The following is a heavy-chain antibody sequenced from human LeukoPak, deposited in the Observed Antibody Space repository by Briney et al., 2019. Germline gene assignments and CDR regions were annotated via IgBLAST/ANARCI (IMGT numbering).Heavy chain of an antibody. J-gene: IGHJ4*02. V-gene: IGHV3-48*03. Sequence: GSLRLSCAASGFTFSSYEMNWVRQAPRKGLGWVSYISSRCSTIYYADSGKGRFTLSRDNAKNSLYMQMNSLRAEDTAVYYCAREMTTVTTYFDGWGQGRLVTV. CDR3: AREMTTVTTYFDG. CDR2: ISSRCSTI. CDR1: GFTFSSYE. D-gene: IGHD4-17*01.